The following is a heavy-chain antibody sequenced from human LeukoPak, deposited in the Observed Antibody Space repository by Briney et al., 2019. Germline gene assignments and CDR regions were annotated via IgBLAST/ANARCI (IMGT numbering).Heavy chain of an antibody. CDR2: INSDGSST. Sequence: GGSLRLSCAASGFTFSSYAMTWVRQAPGKGLVWVSRINSDGSSTSYADSVKGRFTISRDNAKNTLYLQMNSLRAEDTAVYYCARGEMATKSDAFDIWGQGTMVTVSS. D-gene: IGHD5-24*01. V-gene: IGHV3-74*01. CDR1: GFTFSSYA. CDR3: ARGEMATKSDAFDI. J-gene: IGHJ3*02.